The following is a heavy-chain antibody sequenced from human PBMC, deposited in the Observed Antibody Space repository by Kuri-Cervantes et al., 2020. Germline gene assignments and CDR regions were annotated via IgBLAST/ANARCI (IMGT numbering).Heavy chain of an antibody. D-gene: IGHD4-23*01. CDR1: GDSISSSSYY. CDR2: IYYSGST. Sequence: SETLSLTCTVSGDSISSSSYYWGWIRQPPGKGLEWIGSIYYSGSTYYNTSIKSRVTISVDTSKNQFSLKLSSVTAADTAVYYCAREGLEYGGSDYWGQGTLVTVSS. CDR3: AREGLEYGGSDY. V-gene: IGHV4-39*07. J-gene: IGHJ4*02.